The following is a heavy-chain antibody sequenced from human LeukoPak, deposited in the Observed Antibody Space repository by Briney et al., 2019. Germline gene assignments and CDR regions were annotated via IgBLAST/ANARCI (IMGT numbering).Heavy chain of an antibody. Sequence: PGGSLRLSCAASGFTFSNYAMSWARQAPGKGLEWVSAISGSGGSTYYADSVKGRFTISRDNSKNTLYLQMNSLRAEDTAVYYCAKWAVSGRGFDYWGQGTLVTVSS. CDR3: AKWAVSGRGFDY. CDR1: GFTFSNYA. V-gene: IGHV3-23*01. D-gene: IGHD6-19*01. J-gene: IGHJ4*02. CDR2: ISGSGGST.